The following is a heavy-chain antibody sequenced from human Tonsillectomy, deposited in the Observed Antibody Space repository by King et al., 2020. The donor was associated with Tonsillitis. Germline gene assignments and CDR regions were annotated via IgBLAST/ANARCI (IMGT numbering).Heavy chain of an antibody. D-gene: IGHD6-19*01. Sequence: DVQLVESGGGLVQPGRSLRLSCAASGFSFDDYAMHWVRQAPGKGLEWVSGISWNGGTIDYADSVKGRFTISRDNAKNSLYLQMNSLRAEDTALYYCAKDLVVGTHYYYGMDVWGQGTTVTVSS. CDR3: AKDLVVGTHYYYGMDV. V-gene: IGHV3-9*01. CDR2: ISWNGGTI. CDR1: GFSFDDYA. J-gene: IGHJ6*02.